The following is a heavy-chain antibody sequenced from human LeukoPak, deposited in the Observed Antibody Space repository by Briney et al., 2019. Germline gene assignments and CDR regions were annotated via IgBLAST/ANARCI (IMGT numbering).Heavy chain of an antibody. J-gene: IGHJ4*02. CDR3: VKAGNYDY. CDR1: GFTFSNYA. Sequence: PGGSLRLSCSASGFTFSNYAMHWVRQAPGKGLEYVSAISSNGGTADYADSVKGRLTISRDNSKNTLYLQMSSLRVEDTAVYYCVKAGNYDYWGQGTLVTVFS. CDR2: ISSNGGTA. V-gene: IGHV3-64D*09. D-gene: IGHD1-7*01.